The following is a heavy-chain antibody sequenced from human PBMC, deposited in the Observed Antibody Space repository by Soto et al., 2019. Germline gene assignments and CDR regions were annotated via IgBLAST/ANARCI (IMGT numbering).Heavy chain of an antibody. V-gene: IGHV4-59*01. D-gene: IGHD2-15*01. CDR1: GGSISSYY. J-gene: IGHJ4*02. CDR3: ASLECSGGSRYPDY. Sequence: SETLSLTRTVSGGSISSYYGSWIRQPPGKGLEWIGCTYYSGSTNYNPSLKSRVTISVDTSKNQFSLKLSSVTAADTAVYCCASLECSGGSRYPDYWGQGTLVTAPQ. CDR2: TYYSGST.